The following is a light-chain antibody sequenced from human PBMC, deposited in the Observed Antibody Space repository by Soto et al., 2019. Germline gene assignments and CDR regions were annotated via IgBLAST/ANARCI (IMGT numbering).Light chain of an antibody. CDR2: GAS. J-gene: IGKJ4*01. Sequence: ETVMTQSPATLSVSPGERATLSCRASQSVHSNLAWYQQQSGQPPRLLVFGASTRATGVPARFSGSGSGTEFTLTISGLQSEDFAVYFCQQYGSWPLTFGVGTKVEI. CDR3: QQYGSWPLT. V-gene: IGKV3-15*01. CDR1: QSVHSN.